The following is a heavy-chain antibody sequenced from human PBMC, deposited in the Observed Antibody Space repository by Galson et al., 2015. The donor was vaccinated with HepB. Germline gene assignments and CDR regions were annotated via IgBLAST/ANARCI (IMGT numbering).Heavy chain of an antibody. D-gene: IGHD3-3*01. Sequence: SLRLSCAASGFTFSSYSMNWVRQAPGKGLEWVSYISSSSSTIYYADSVKGRFTISRDNAKNSLYLQMNSLRAEDTAVYYCARQRRNRAIFGLYYYMDVWGKGTTVTVSS. J-gene: IGHJ6*03. CDR3: ARQRRNRAIFGLYYYMDV. CDR2: ISSSSSTI. V-gene: IGHV3-48*01. CDR1: GFTFSSYS.